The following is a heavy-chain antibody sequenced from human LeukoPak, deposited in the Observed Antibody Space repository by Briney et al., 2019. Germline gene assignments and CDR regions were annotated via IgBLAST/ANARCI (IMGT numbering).Heavy chain of an antibody. CDR3: ARDRRKNYYDSSGPVYYYYGMDV. CDR1: GGSISSSNW. J-gene: IGHJ6*02. D-gene: IGHD3-22*01. V-gene: IGHV4-4*02. CDR2: IYHSGNT. Sequence: SETLSLTCGVSGGSISSSNWWSWVRQPPGMGLEWIGEIYHSGNTNYNPSLKSRVTISGDKSKNQFSLKLSSVTAADTAVYYCARDRRKNYYDSSGPVYYYYGMDVWGQGTTVTVSS.